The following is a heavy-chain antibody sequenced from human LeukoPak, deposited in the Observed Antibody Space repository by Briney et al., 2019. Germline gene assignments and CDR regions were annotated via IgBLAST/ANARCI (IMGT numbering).Heavy chain of an antibody. J-gene: IGHJ4*02. CDR3: SKDSSYFDYTKSFDY. V-gene: IGHV3-23*01. CDR1: GFTFSSFA. D-gene: IGHD4-11*01. CDR2: ISGSGADT. Sequence: GESLRLSCAASGFTFSSFAMTWVRQAPGRGLEWVSGISGSGADTYYADSVRGRFTISRDNSKNTLYLQMNSLRAEDTAVYYCSKDSSYFDYTKSFDYWGQGTLVTVSS.